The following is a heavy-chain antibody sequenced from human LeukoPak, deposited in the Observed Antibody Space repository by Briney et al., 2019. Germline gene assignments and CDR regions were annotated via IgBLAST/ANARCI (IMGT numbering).Heavy chain of an antibody. Sequence: SETLSLTCTVSSGSFSTSNYYWSWVRQPPGKALVWIGYIYYSGSTNYNPSLKSRVTISVDTSKNQFSLKLSSVTAADTAVYYCARARAYYGSGSSYDYWGQGTLVTVSS. CDR1: SGSFSTSNYY. J-gene: IGHJ4*02. CDR3: ARARAYYGSGSSYDY. CDR2: IYYSGST. V-gene: IGHV4-61*01. D-gene: IGHD3-10*01.